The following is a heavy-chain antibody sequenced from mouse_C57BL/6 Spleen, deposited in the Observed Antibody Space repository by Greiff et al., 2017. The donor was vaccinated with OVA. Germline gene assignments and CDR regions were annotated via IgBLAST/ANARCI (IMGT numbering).Heavy chain of an antibody. CDR2: IWSGGST. D-gene: IGHD1-1*01. CDR1: GFSLTSYG. Sequence: VQRVESGPGLVQPSQSLSITCTVSGFSLTSYGVHWVRQSPGKGLEWLGVIWSGGSTDYNAAFISRLSISKDNSKSQVFFKMNSLQADDTAIYYCARNSGYGHYYAMDYWGQGTSVTVSS. V-gene: IGHV2-2*01. CDR3: ARNSGYGHYYAMDY. J-gene: IGHJ4*01.